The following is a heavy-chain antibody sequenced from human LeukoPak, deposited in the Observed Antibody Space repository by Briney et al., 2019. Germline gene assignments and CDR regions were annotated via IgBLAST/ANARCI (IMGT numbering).Heavy chain of an antibody. J-gene: IGHJ5*02. CDR1: GGTFSSYA. CDR3: ARVVYSFGYCDSTTCPNWFDP. D-gene: IGHD2/OR15-2a*01. V-gene: IGHV1-69*04. Sequence: GASVKVSCKASGGTFSSYAISWVRQAPGQGLEWMGRIIPILGIANYAQKFQGRVTITADKSTSTAYMELSRLTSDDTAVYYCARVVYSFGYCDSTTCPNWFDPWGQGSLVTVSS. CDR2: IIPILGIA.